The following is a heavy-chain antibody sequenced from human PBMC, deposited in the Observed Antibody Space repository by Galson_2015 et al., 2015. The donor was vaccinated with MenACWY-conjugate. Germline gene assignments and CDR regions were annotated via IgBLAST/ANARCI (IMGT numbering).Heavy chain of an antibody. CDR1: GFTFSDFW. V-gene: IGHV3-74*01. D-gene: IGHD1-1*01. CDR3: ARLRVTGTGTGYFDY. Sequence: SLRLSCAASGFTFSDFWMHWVRQVPGKGLVWVSRIHTDGSVTTYADSVKGRFTISRDNAENTLYLQMNSLRVEDTAVYYCARLRVTGTGTGYFDYWGQGILVTVSS. J-gene: IGHJ4*02. CDR2: IHTDGSVT.